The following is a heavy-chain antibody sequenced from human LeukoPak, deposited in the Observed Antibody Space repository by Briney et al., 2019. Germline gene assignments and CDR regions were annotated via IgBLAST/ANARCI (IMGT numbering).Heavy chain of an antibody. CDR2: ISGSGGST. V-gene: IGHV3-23*01. D-gene: IGHD2-2*01. CDR1: GFTFSSYA. Sequence: GGSLRLSYAASGFTFSSYAMSWVRQAPGKGLEWVSAISGSGGSTYYADSVKGRFTISRDNSKNTLYLQMNSLRAEDTAVYYCAKDKVPSGVVPAAGDYWGRGTLVTVSS. J-gene: IGHJ4*02. CDR3: AKDKVPSGVVPAAGDY.